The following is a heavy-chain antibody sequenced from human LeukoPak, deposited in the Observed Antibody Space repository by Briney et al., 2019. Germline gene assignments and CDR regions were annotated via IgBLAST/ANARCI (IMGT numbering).Heavy chain of an antibody. V-gene: IGHV3-48*01. D-gene: IGHD3-22*01. CDR1: GFTFSSYS. J-gene: IGHJ4*02. CDR3: ARATMIHAASDY. CDR2: ISSSSRTI. Sequence: PGGSLRLSCAASGFTFSSYSMNWVRQAPGKGLEWVSYISSSSRTIYYADSVKGRFTISRDNAKNSLYLQMNSLRAEDTAVYYCARATMIHAASDYWGQGTLVTVSS.